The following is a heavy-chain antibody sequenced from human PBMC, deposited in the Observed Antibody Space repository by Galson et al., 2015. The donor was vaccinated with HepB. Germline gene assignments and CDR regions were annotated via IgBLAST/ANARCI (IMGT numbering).Heavy chain of an antibody. CDR1: GFAFSRHA. Sequence: SLRLSCAASGFAFSRHALHWVRQAPGKGLEWVAMISYDGSNRYYADSVQGRFTISRDDSKNSVFLQLNSLRPEDTSLYYCARAPDLYGAGGPLDYWGQGTPVTVSS. CDR2: ISYDGSNR. J-gene: IGHJ4*02. V-gene: IGHV3-30*03. CDR3: ARAPDLYGAGGPLDY. D-gene: IGHD3-10*01.